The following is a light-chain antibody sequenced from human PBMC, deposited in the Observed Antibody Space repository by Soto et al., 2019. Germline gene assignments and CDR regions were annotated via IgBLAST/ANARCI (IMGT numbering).Light chain of an antibody. CDR2: NND. CDR3: AAWDDSLNAYV. J-gene: IGLJ1*01. V-gene: IGLV1-44*01. Sequence: QSALTQPPSGSGIPGQTGTISCSGGDSYIGPNTVNWYRQVPGTAPKLLIHNNDQRPSGVPDRISGSKSGTSASLAISGLHSDDEADYYCAAWDDSLNAYVFGIGTKVTVL. CDR1: DSYIGPNT.